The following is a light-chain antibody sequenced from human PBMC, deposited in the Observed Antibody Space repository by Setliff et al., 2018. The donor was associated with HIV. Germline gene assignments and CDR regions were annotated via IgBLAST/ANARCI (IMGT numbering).Light chain of an antibody. CDR1: SSDVGGYNY. Sequence: SALTQPASVFGSPGQSITISCTGTSSDVGGYNYVSWYQQHPGKAPKLMIYDVGNRPSGVSNRFSGSKAGNTASLTISGLQAEDEADYYCSSYTSSSTYVFGNGTKVTVL. CDR3: SSYTSSSTYV. CDR2: DVG. V-gene: IGLV2-14*03. J-gene: IGLJ1*01.